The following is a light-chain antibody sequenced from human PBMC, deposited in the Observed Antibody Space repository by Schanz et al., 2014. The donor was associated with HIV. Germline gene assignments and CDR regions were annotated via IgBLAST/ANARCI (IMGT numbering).Light chain of an antibody. J-gene: IGKJ2*01. V-gene: IGKV1-39*01. CDR1: QSISIY. Sequence: DIQMTQSPSSLSASVGDRVTITCRASQSISIYLNWYQQKPGKAPKLLISAASSLQSGVPSRFSGSGSGTDFTLTISSLQPEDFATYYCQHYDSSSFTFGQGTKLEIK. CDR2: AAS. CDR3: QHYDSSSFT.